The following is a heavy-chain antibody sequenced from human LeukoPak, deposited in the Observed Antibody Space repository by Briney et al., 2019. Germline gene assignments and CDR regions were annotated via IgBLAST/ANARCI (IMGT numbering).Heavy chain of an antibody. CDR2: IYYSGST. CDR1: GGSISSSSYY. V-gene: IGHV4-39*07. D-gene: IGHD3-10*01. Sequence: NPSETLSLTCTVSGGSISSSSYYWGWIRQPPGKGLEWIGSIYYSGSTYYNPSLKSRVTISVDTSKNQFSLKLSSVTAADTAVYYCARARGVESIDYWGQGTRVTVSS. J-gene: IGHJ4*02. CDR3: ARARGVESIDY.